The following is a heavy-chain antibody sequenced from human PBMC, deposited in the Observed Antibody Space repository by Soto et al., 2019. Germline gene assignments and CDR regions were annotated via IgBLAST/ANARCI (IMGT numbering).Heavy chain of an antibody. CDR2: IVVGSGKT. Sequence: SVKVSCKASGFTFSSSAIQWVRQARGQPLEWIGWIVVGSGKTDYTHNLQARVTITRDKSTSTAHMELSSLRSEDTAVYYCARDPRIVGAIHWFDPWGQGTLVTVSS. CDR1: GFTFSSSA. CDR3: ARDPRIVGAIHWFDP. D-gene: IGHD1-26*01. V-gene: IGHV1-58*02. J-gene: IGHJ5*02.